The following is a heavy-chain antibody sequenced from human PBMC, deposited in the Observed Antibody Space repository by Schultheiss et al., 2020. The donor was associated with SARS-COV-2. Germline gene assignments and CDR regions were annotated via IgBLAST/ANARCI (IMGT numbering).Heavy chain of an antibody. CDR3: ARGREATTYGMDV. J-gene: IGHJ6*02. Sequence: SETLSLTCAVYGGSFSGHYWSWIRQPPGKGLEWIGEINHSGSTNYNPSLKSRVTISVETSKNQFSLKLSSVTAADTAVYYCARGREATTYGMDVWGQGTTVTVSS. CDR1: GGSFSGHY. D-gene: IGHD1-14*01. V-gene: IGHV4-34*01. CDR2: INHSGST.